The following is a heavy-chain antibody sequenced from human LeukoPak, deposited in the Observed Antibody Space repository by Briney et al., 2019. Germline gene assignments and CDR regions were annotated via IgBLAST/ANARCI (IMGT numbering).Heavy chain of an antibody. CDR1: GFAFSDYY. CDR3: VRARGVTTNVDY. CDR2: ISTSASTI. V-gene: IGHV3-11*01. Sequence: GGSLRLSCAASGFAFSDYYMSWIRQAPGKGLDWISYISTSASTIFYADSVKGRFTISRDNAKNSLYLQMNSLRVEDTAVYYCVRARGVTTNVDYWGQGTLVTVSS. D-gene: IGHD4-17*01. J-gene: IGHJ4*02.